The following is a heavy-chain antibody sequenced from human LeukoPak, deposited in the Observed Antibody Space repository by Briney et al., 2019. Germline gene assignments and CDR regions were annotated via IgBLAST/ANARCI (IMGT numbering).Heavy chain of an antibody. Sequence: GGSLRLSCAASGFTFNTYAMSWVRQAPGMGLEWVSAIKSDGKTHYADSVKGRFTISRDNSKNTLSLQMNSLRAEDTALYYCAKCRVETYSSGWCNWLDPWGQGTPVTVSS. J-gene: IGHJ5*02. CDR1: GFTFNTYA. CDR2: IKSDGKT. V-gene: IGHV3-23*01. CDR3: AKCRVETYSSGWCNWLDP. D-gene: IGHD6-19*01.